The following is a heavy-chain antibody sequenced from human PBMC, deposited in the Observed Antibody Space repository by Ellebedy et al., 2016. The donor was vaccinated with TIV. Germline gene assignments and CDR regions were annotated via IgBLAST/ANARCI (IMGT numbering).Heavy chain of an antibody. V-gene: IGHV1-2*04. CDR1: GGTFSSYA. CDR3: ARDNKVAAAELDY. Sequence: ASVKVSCXASGGTFSSYAISWVRQAPGQRLEWMGGINPNSGGTNYAQKFQGWVTMTRDTSISTAYMELSSLRSEDTAVYYCARDNKVAAAELDYWGQGTLVTVSS. D-gene: IGHD6-13*01. J-gene: IGHJ4*02. CDR2: INPNSGGT.